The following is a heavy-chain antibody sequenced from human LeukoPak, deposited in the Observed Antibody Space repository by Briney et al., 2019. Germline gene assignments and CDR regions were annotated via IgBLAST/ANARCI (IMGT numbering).Heavy chain of an antibody. Sequence: KPGGSLRLSCAASGFTFSSYAMNWIRQAPGKGLEWVSSISSSGAYIYYADLVEGRLTISRDNGKNSLYLQMNSLRAEDTAVYYCARGVGNYRYYFDFWGQGTLVTVSS. CDR2: ISSSGAYI. V-gene: IGHV3-21*01. CDR3: ARGVGNYRYYFDF. J-gene: IGHJ4*02. CDR1: GFTFSSYA. D-gene: IGHD3-22*01.